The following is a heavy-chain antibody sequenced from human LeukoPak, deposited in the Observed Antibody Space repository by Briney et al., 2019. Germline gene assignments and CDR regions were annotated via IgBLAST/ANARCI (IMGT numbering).Heavy chain of an antibody. V-gene: IGHV3-23*01. CDR2: ISGSGGST. Sequence: GGSLRLSCAASGFTFSSYAMSWVRQAPGKGLEWVSAISGSGGSTYYADSVKGRFTISSDNSKNTLYLQMNSLRAEDTAVYYCAKGIVVVPAALFDYWGQGTLVTVSS. CDR3: AKGIVVVPAALFDY. CDR1: GFTFSSYA. D-gene: IGHD2-2*01. J-gene: IGHJ4*02.